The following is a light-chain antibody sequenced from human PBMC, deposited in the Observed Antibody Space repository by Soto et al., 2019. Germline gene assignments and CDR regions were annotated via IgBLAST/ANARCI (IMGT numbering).Light chain of an antibody. J-gene: IGKJ1*01. Sequence: EIVLTQSPGTLSSSPGERATLSCRASQSVSSSYLAWYQQKPGQAPRLLIYGASTRATGIPDRFSGSGSGTDFTLTISGLEPEDFAVYYCQQYGSSPWTFGQGTK. CDR1: QSVSSSY. CDR3: QQYGSSPWT. CDR2: GAS. V-gene: IGKV3-20*01.